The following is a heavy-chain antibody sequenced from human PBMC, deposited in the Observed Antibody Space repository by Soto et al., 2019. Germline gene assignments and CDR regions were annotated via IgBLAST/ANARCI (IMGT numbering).Heavy chain of an antibody. CDR3: ARDLAAAGPFDC. V-gene: IGHV1-18*01. D-gene: IGHD6-13*01. Sequence: QVQLVQSGAEVKKPGASVKVSCKASGYTFTNYAFSWVRQAPGQGLEWMGWISAYNGNTNYPQKLQGRVTMTTDTPTSTAYTELRSLRSDDTAVYYCARDLAAAGPFDCWGQGTLVTVSS. J-gene: IGHJ4*02. CDR2: ISAYNGNT. CDR1: GYTFTNYA.